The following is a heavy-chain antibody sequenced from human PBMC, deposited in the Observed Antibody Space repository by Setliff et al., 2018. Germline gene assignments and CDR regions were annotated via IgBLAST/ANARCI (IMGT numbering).Heavy chain of an antibody. J-gene: IGHJ3*02. CDR1: GGSISSSSYY. Sequence: LSLTCTVSGGSISSSSYYWGWIRQPPGKGLEWIGSIYYSGSTFYNPSLKSRVTISVDTSKNQFSLTLTSVSAADTAVYYCARLGENSGRPDCRDFDIWGQGTMVT. D-gene: IGHD1-26*01. CDR2: IYYSGST. CDR3: ARLGENSGRPDCRDFDI. V-gene: IGHV4-39*07.